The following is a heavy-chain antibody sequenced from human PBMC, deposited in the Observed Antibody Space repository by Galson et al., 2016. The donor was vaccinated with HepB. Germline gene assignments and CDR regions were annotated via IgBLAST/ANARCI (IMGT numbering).Heavy chain of an antibody. CDR2: IKQDGSEK. CDR3: VRDGRRGYTYGYHYYMDV. D-gene: IGHD5-18*01. V-gene: IGHV3-7*03. CDR1: GFSFSTYW. J-gene: IGHJ6*03. Sequence: SLRLSCAASGFSFSTYWMTWVRQAPGKGLEWVANIKQDGSEKNYVDSVKGRFTISRDNAKNTLYLQLNSLRAEDTAVYYCVRDGRRGYTYGYHYYMDVWGKGTTVTVSS.